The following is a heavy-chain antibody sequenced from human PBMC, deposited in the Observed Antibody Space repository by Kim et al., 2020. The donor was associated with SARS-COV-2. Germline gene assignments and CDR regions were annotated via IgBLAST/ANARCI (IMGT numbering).Heavy chain of an antibody. Sequence: GGSLRLSCAASGFTFSSYGMHWVRQAPGKGLEWVAVISYDGSNKYYADSVKGRFTISRDNSKNTLYLQMNSLRAEDTAVYYCANEDGSFSGYSKDYYYG. CDR1: GFTFSSYG. CDR2: ISYDGSNK. D-gene: IGHD3-9*01. J-gene: IGHJ6*01. CDR3: ANEDGSFSGYSKDYYYG. V-gene: IGHV3-30*18.